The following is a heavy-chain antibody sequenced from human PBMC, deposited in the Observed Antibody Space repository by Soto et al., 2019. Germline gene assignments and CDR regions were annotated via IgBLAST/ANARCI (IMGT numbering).Heavy chain of an antibody. V-gene: IGHV4-39*01. J-gene: IGHJ5*02. CDR3: ARHFPREIAVARNGWFDP. Sequence: SETLSLTCTVSGGSISSSRYYWGWIRQPPGKGLGWIGGIYYSGITYYNPSLKSRVTISVDASKNQFSLKLSSVTAADTAVYYFARHFPREIAVARNGWFDPWGQGTLVTVS. CDR2: IYYSGIT. D-gene: IGHD6-19*01. CDR1: GGSISSSRYY.